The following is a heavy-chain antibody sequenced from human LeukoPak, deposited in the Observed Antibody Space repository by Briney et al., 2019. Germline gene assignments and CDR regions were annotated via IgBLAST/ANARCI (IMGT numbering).Heavy chain of an antibody. V-gene: IGHV4-61*02. CDR1: GGSISSGSYY. Sequence: SETLSLTCTVSGGSISSGSYYWSWIRQPAGKGLEWIGRIYTSGSTNYNPSLKSRVTISVDTSKNQFSLKLSSVTAADTAVHYCARGGGYSSSSGNYYYYMDVWGKGTTVTVSS. D-gene: IGHD6-6*01. CDR3: ARGGGYSSSSGNYYYYMDV. J-gene: IGHJ6*03. CDR2: IYTSGST.